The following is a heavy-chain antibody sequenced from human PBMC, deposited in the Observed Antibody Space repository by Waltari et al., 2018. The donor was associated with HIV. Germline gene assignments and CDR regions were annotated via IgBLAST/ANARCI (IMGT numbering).Heavy chain of an antibody. CDR1: VYTFTSYD. Sequence: QVQLVQSGAEGKKPGASVKVSCKASVYTFTSYDINWVRQATGQGPEWMGWMNPNSGNTGYAQRFQGRVTMTRNTSISTAYMELSSLRSEDTAVYYCARGPLTTPRGYFDSWGQGTLVTVSS. D-gene: IGHD4-17*01. CDR3: ARGPLTTPRGYFDS. V-gene: IGHV1-8*01. J-gene: IGHJ4*02. CDR2: MNPNSGNT.